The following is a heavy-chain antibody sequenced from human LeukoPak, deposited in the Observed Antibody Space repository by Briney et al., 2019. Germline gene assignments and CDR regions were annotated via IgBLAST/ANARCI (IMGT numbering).Heavy chain of an antibody. V-gene: IGHV1-69*13. J-gene: IGHJ4*02. CDR3: ATSRTPIAADQNLFDY. D-gene: IGHD6-13*01. CDR2: IIPIFGTA. CDR1: GGTFSSYA. Sequence: ASVKVSCKASGGTFSSYAISWVRQAPGQGLEWMGGIIPIFGTANYAQKFQGRVTITADESTSTAYMELSSLRSEDTAVYYCATSRTPIAADQNLFDYWGQGTLVTVSS.